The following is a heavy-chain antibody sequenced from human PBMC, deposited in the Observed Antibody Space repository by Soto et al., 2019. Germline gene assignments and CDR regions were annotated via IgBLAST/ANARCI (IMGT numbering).Heavy chain of an antibody. CDR3: AKEFIHSSPGANYYYYGMDV. Sequence: GGSLRLSCAASGFTFSSYGMHWVRQAPGKGLEWVAVISYDGSNKYYADSVKGRFTISRDNSKNTLYLQMNSLRAEDTAVYYCAKEFIHSSPGANYYYYGMDVWGQGTTVTVSS. J-gene: IGHJ6*02. CDR1: GFTFSSYG. CDR2: ISYDGSNK. D-gene: IGHD6-13*01. V-gene: IGHV3-30*18.